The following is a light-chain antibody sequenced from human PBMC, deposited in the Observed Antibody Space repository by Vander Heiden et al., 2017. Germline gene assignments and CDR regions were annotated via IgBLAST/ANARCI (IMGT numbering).Light chain of an antibody. CDR2: AAS. Sequence: DILLTQSPATLSLSPGERATLSCRASQSVSGSLAWYQQKPGQAPRLLIYAASNRASGIPARFSGSGSGTDFTLTISSLEPDDFAVYYCQQRSTFGQGTRLEIK. CDR1: QSVSGS. CDR3: QQRST. V-gene: IGKV3-11*01. J-gene: IGKJ5*01.